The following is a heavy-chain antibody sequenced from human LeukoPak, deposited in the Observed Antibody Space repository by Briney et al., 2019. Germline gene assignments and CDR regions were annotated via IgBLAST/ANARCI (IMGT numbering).Heavy chain of an antibody. CDR1: GYTFTSYG. Sequence: ASVKVSCKASGYTFTSYGTSWVRQAPGQGREWMGWISAYNGNTNYAQKLQGRVTMTTDTSTSTAYMELRSLRSDDTAVYYCARAISGYYNWFDPWGQGTLVTVSS. CDR3: ARAISGYYNWFDP. CDR2: ISAYNGNT. J-gene: IGHJ5*02. D-gene: IGHD3-9*01. V-gene: IGHV1-18*01.